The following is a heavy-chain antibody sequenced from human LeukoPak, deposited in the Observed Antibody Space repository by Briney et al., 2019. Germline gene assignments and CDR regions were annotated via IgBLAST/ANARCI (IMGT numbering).Heavy chain of an antibody. CDR1: GGTFSSYA. CDR3: ARGRYCTNGVCRSGYYYYYMDV. D-gene: IGHD2-8*01. J-gene: IGHJ6*03. CDR2: IIPIFGTA. Sequence: GSSVKVSCKASGGTFSSYAISWVRQAPGQGLEWMGGIIPIFGTANYAQKFQGRVTITTDESTSTAYMELSSLRSKDTAVYYCARGRYCTNGVCRSGYYYYYMDVWGKGTTVTVS. V-gene: IGHV1-69*05.